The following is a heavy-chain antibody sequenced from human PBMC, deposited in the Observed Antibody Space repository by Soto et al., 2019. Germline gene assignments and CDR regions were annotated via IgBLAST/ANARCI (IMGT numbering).Heavy chain of an antibody. CDR2: ISGSGGST. V-gene: IGHV3-23*01. CDR1: GFTFSSYA. J-gene: IGHJ4*02. D-gene: IGHD6-13*01. CDR3: AKDSHTPRQQLVPFGTFDY. Sequence: GGSLRLSCAASGFTFSSYAMSWVHQAPGKGLEWVSAISGSGGSTYYADSVKGRFTISRDNSKNTLYLQMNSLRAEDTAVYYCAKDSHTPRQQLVPFGTFDYWGQGTLVTVSS.